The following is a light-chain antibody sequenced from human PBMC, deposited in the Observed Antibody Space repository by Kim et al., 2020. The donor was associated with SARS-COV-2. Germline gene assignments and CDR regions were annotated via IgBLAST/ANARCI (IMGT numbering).Light chain of an antibody. Sequence: AAYVGDRVTITCRASQSVSSYLAWYQQRPGKAPNLLIYDASRLESGVPSRFSGSGSGTEFTLTISNLQPDDFASYYCQQYITDRTFGQGTKVDIK. V-gene: IGKV1-5*01. CDR2: DAS. CDR1: QSVSSY. CDR3: QQYITDRT. J-gene: IGKJ1*01.